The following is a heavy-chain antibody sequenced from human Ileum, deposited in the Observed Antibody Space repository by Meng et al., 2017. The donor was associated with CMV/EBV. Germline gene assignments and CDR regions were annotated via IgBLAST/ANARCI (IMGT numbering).Heavy chain of an antibody. D-gene: IGHD2-2*01. Sequence: GESLKISCAASGFTFSSYTMHWVRQAPGKGLEWVAVISNDGRNKYYADSVKGRFSISRDNSDNTLYLQVKSLRAEDTAVYYCARERRYCSDTSCKRPDPWGQGTLVTVSS. CDR3: ARERRYCSDTSCKRPDP. CDR2: ISNDGRNK. V-gene: IGHV3-30*04. J-gene: IGHJ5*02. CDR1: GFTFSSYT.